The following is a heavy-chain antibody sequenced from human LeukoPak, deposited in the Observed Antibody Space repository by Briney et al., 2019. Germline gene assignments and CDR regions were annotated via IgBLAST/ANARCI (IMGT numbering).Heavy chain of an antibody. V-gene: IGHV3-30*18. CDR1: GFTFSSYG. CDR2: ISYDGSNK. J-gene: IGHJ4*02. Sequence: GGSLRLSCAASGFTFSSYGMHWVRQAPGKGLEWVAVISYDGSNKYYADSVKGRFTISRDNSKNTLYLQMNSLRTEDTAVYYCAKWAGVYDYDSSGYLSGFDYWGQGTLVTVSS. CDR3: AKWAGVYDYDSSGYLSGFDY. D-gene: IGHD3-22*01.